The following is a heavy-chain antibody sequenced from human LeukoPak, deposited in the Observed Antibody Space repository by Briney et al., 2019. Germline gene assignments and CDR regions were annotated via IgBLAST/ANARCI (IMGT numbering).Heavy chain of an antibody. J-gene: IGHJ5*02. CDR3: ARDPYCGGDCYLNWFDP. CDR1: GFTFSSYW. V-gene: IGHV3-74*01. Sequence: PGGSLRLSCAASGFTFSSYWMHWVRQAPGKGLVWVSRINSDGSSTSYADSVKGRFTISRDNAKNTLYLQMNSLRAEDTAVYYCARDPYCGGDCYLNWFDPWGQGTLVTVSS. D-gene: IGHD2-21*02. CDR2: INSDGSST.